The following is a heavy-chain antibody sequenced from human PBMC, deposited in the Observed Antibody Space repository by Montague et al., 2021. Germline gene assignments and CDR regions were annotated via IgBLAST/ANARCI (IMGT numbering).Heavy chain of an antibody. D-gene: IGHD6-25*01. V-gene: IGHV3-74*01. J-gene: IGHJ5*02. CDR2: IKSDGLIA. Sequence: SLRLSCAASGFTFRSYWMHWVRQAPGKGLVWVSRIKSDGLIAIYADSVKGRFTISRDNAKNTLYLQMNSLRVDDTAVYYCARSAFAAALDPWGQGTLVTVSS. CDR3: ARSAFAAALDP. CDR1: GFTFRSYW.